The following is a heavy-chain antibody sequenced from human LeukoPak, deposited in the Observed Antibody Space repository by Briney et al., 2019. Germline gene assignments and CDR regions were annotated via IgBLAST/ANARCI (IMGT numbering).Heavy chain of an antibody. J-gene: IGHJ4*02. CDR1: GYSISSSNW. Sequence: SETLSLTCAVSGYSISSSNWWGWIRPPPGKGLEWIGYIYYRGRTNYNPSLKSRVTMSVDTSKNQFSLKLSSVTAFDTAVYYCARDHTPAAAAADWGQGTLVTVSS. CDR3: ARDHTPAAAAAD. CDR2: IYYRGRT. D-gene: IGHD6-13*01. V-gene: IGHV4-28*06.